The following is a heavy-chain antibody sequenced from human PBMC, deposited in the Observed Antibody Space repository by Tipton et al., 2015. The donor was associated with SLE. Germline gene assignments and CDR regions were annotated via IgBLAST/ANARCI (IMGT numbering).Heavy chain of an antibody. Sequence: TLSLTCTVSGGSISSYYWSWIRQPPGKGLEWIGYIYYSGSTHYNPSLKSRVTISVDTSKNQFSLKLSSVTAADTAVYYCARDRLGIGIDYWGQGTLVTVSS. CDR3: ARDRLGIGIDY. CDR1: GGSISSYY. J-gene: IGHJ4*02. D-gene: IGHD7-27*01. V-gene: IGHV4-59*01. CDR2: IYYSGST.